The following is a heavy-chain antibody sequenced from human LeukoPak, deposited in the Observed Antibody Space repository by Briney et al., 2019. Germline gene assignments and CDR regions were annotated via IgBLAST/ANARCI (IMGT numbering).Heavy chain of an antibody. CDR1: GYTFTGYY. J-gene: IGHJ6*02. Sequence: ASVKVSCKASGYTFTGYYMHWVRHAPGQGLEWMGWINPNSGGTNYAQKFQGRVTMTRDTSISTAYLELRRLRRDDTAVYYCARYSGYDSETGYYGMDVWGQGTTVTVSS. CDR2: INPNSGGT. V-gene: IGHV1-2*02. CDR3: ARYSGYDSETGYYGMDV. D-gene: IGHD5-12*01.